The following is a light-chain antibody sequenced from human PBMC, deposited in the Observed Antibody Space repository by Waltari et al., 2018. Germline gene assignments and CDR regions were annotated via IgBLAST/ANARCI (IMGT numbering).Light chain of an antibody. CDR1: QSLLHSNGYTY. J-gene: IGKJ1*01. V-gene: IGKV2-28*01. Sequence: DIVMTQSPLSLPVTPGEPASISCRSSQSLLHSNGYTYLDWYLQKPGQSPQLLSYLGSNRASGVPDRFSGSGSGTDFTLKISRVEAEDVGVYYCMQALQTPWTFGQGTKVEIK. CDR2: LGS. CDR3: MQALQTPWT.